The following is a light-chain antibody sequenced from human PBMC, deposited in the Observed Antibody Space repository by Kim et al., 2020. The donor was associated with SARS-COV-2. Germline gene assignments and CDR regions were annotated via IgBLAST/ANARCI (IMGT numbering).Light chain of an antibody. CDR3: QQYYSYPPRYT. Sequence: AIRMTQSPSSLSASTGDRVTITCRASQGISSYLAWYQQKPGKAPKLLIYAASTLQSGVPSRFSGSGSGTDFTLTISCLQSEDFATYYCQQYYSYPPRYTFGQGTKLEI. CDR1: QGISSY. J-gene: IGKJ2*01. CDR2: AAS. V-gene: IGKV1-8*01.